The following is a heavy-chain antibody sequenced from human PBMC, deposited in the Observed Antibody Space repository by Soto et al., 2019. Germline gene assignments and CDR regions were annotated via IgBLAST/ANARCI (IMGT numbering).Heavy chain of an antibody. D-gene: IGHD3-10*01. V-gene: IGHV3-53*02. Sequence: EVQVLATGGGLIQPGGSLRLSCAASGLTVNSNYMSWVRQAPGEGLQWVSITNTGGTTYYADSVKGRFTGSRDNSKNPLYLQMNRLRAEDTAVYYCAKGDGFILAVWGQGTTVSVSS. CDR2: TNTGGTT. CDR3: AKGDGFILAV. CDR1: GLTVNSNY. J-gene: IGHJ6*02.